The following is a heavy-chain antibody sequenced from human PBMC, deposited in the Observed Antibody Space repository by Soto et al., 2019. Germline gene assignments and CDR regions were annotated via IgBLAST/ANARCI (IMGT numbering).Heavy chain of an antibody. CDR3: ARDSPIGSTFSGYDAIDY. V-gene: IGHV1-69*08. Sequence: QVQLVQSGAEEKKPGSSVKVSCKASGGAFTNDIITWVRQAPGQGLEWMGRIIPLLDITNYAQKFQGRVTITADKSTSTAYIELNSLISEDTAVYYCARDSPIGSTFSGYDAIDYWGQGTLVTVSS. J-gene: IGHJ4*02. D-gene: IGHD5-12*01. CDR1: GGAFTNDI. CDR2: IIPLLDIT.